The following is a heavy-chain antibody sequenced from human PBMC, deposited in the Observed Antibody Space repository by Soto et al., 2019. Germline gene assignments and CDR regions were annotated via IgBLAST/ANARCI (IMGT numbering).Heavy chain of an antibody. D-gene: IGHD3-16*01. CDR2: INPDGSVG. CDR3: AGWGGHDYNY. V-gene: IGHV3-7*03. J-gene: IGHJ4*02. Sequence: EVQLLGSGGGVVHPGGSLRLSCIGSGFTFRTYWMNWVRQAPGMGLEWVANINPDGSVGTYVDSVKGRFTTSRDNAQNSLYLQMNRLRADDTAVYFCAGWGGHDYNYWRQGIPVNVSS. CDR1: GFTFRTYW.